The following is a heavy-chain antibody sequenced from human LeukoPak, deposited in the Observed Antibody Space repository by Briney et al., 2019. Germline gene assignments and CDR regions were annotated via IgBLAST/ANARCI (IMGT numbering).Heavy chain of an antibody. CDR1: GGSISSYY. CDR2: IYTSGST. V-gene: IGHV4-4*07. Sequence: SETLSLTGTVSGGSISSYYWSWIRQPAGKGLEWIGRIYTSGSTNYNPSLKSRVTMSVDTSKNQFSLKLSSVTAADTAVYYCARGGGRGGGWFGELLPPTNWFDPWGQGTLVTVSS. D-gene: IGHD3-10*01. J-gene: IGHJ5*02. CDR3: ARGGGRGGGWFGELLPPTNWFDP.